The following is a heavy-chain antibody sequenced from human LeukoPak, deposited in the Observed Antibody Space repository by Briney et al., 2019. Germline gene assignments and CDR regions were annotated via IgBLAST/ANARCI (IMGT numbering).Heavy chain of an antibody. V-gene: IGHV3-53*01. CDR2: IYSDNT. Sequence: PGGSLRLSCTVSGFTVSSNSMSWVRQAPGKGLEWVSFIYSDNTHYSDSVKGRFTISRDNSKNTLYLQMNSLRAEDTAVYYCAKELYDWDYWDQGTLVTVSS. CDR1: GFTVSSNS. CDR3: AKELYDWDY. J-gene: IGHJ4*02. D-gene: IGHD5/OR15-5a*01.